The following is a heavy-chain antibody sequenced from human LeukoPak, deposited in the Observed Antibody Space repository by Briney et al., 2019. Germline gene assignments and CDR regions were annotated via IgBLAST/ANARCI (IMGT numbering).Heavy chain of an antibody. D-gene: IGHD3-9*01. CDR2: IYYSGST. CDR1: GGSISSGDYY. CDR3: ARGEILTGYYKPPPGY. V-gene: IGHV4-30-4*01. Sequence: SETLSLTCTVSGGSISSGDYYWSWIRQPPGKGLEWIGYIYYSGSTYYNPSLKSRVTISVDTSKNQFSLKLSSVTAADTAVYYCARGEILTGYYKPPPGYWGQGTLVTVSS. J-gene: IGHJ4*02.